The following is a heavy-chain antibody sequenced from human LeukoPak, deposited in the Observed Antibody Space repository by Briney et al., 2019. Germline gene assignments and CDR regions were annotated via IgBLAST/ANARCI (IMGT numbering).Heavy chain of an antibody. Sequence: GESLKISCKGSGYSFTNYWINWVRQMPGKGLEWMGRIDPSDSYTNYSPSFQGHVTISTDKSVSTASLQWSSLKASDTAMYYCARRYCSSASCYKSGAFDIWGQGTMVTVSS. D-gene: IGHD2-2*02. J-gene: IGHJ3*02. CDR1: GYSFTNYW. CDR2: IDPSDSYT. V-gene: IGHV5-10-1*01. CDR3: ARRYCSSASCYKSGAFDI.